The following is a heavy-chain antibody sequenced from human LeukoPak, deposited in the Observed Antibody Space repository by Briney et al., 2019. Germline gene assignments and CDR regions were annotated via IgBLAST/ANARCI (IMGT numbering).Heavy chain of an antibody. CDR1: GFTFSNYG. J-gene: IGHJ3*02. CDR3: AKPLDYGDYVDAFDI. Sequence: GGSLRLSCAASGFTFSNYGMNWVRQAPGKGLEWVSGITGSGGNTYYADSVKGRFTISRDNSKNTLYLQMNSLRAEDTAVYYCAKPLDYGDYVDAFDIWGQGTMVTVSS. CDR2: ITGSGGNT. D-gene: IGHD4-17*01. V-gene: IGHV3-23*01.